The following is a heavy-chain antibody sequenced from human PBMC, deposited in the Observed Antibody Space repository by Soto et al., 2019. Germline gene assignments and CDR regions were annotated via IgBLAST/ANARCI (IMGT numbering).Heavy chain of an antibody. D-gene: IGHD2-15*01. Sequence: SVKVSCKASGGTFSSYAISWVRQAPGQGLEWMGGIIPIFGTANYAQKFQGRVTITADKSTSTAYMELSSLRSEDTAVYYCARSDRRYCSGGSCAYYFDYWGQGTLVTVSP. V-gene: IGHV1-69*06. CDR1: GGTFSSYA. CDR2: IIPIFGTA. J-gene: IGHJ4*02. CDR3: ARSDRRYCSGGSCAYYFDY.